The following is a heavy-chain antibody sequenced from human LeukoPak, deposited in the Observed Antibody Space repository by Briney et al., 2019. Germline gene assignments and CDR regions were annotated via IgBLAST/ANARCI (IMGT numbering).Heavy chain of an antibody. V-gene: IGHV4-59*01. J-gene: IGHJ6*03. CDR3: ARVSWFPGTSYYYMDV. CDR1: GGSISRYY. CDR2: VYDSGST. Sequence: SETLSLTCTVPGGSISRYYWTWLRQPPGNRLEWIGYVYDSGSTNYNPSLKSRVTISVDTSKNQFSLKLSSVTAADTAVYYCARVSWFPGTSYYYMDVWGKGPTVTVSS. D-gene: IGHD1-1*01.